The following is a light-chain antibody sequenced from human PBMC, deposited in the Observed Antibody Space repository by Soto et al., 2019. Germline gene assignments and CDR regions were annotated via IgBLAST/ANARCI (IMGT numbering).Light chain of an antibody. Sequence: QSVLTQPPSVSGAPGQRVTISCTWSSSNIGAGYDVHWYQQLPGRAPKLLIYGNTNRPSGVPDRFSGSKSGTSATLAITGLKAEDEADYYCLSFDSSLSVVFGGGTKLTVL. J-gene: IGLJ2*01. CDR1: SSNIGAGYD. CDR2: GNT. V-gene: IGLV1-40*01. CDR3: LSFDSSLSVV.